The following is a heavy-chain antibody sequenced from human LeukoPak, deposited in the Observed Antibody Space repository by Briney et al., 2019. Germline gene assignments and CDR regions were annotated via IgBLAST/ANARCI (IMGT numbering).Heavy chain of an antibody. J-gene: IGHJ6*02. V-gene: IGHV1-18*01. Sequence: GATVKVSCKASGYTFTSYGISWVRQAPGQRLEWMGCISAYTGNTNYAQKLQGRVTMTTDTSTSTAYMELRSLRSDDTAVYYCARDGARVYYGSGSYSMDYYYYGMDVWGQGTTVTVSS. CDR3: ARDGARVYYGSGSYSMDYYYYGMDV. CDR2: ISAYTGNT. CDR1: GYTFTSYG. D-gene: IGHD3-10*01.